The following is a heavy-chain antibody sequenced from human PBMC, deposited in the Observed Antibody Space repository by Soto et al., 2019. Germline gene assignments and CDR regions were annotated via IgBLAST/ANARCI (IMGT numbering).Heavy chain of an antibody. V-gene: IGHV1-18*04. J-gene: IGHJ5*02. Sequence: QVQLVQSGGEVKKPGASVKVSCKASGYTFRNYDLIWVRQAPGQGLEWMGWISGYSGNAKYSQNLQGRVTLTTDTSTNTAFMELSSLRFDDTAVYYCARGQGSPWGQGTLVTVSS. CDR1: GYTFRNYD. CDR2: ISGYSGNA. CDR3: ARGQGSP.